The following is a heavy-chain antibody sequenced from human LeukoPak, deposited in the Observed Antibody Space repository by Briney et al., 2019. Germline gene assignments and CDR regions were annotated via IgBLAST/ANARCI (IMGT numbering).Heavy chain of an antibody. V-gene: IGHV1-2*04. CDR1: GYTFTGYY. Sequence: RASVKVSCKASGYTFTGYYMHWVRQAPGQGLEWMGWINPNSGGTNYAQKFQGWVTMTRDTSISTAYMELSRLRSDDTAVYYCARAAPVLRYFDTLSSHWFDPWGQGTLVTVSS. CDR3: ARAAPVLRYFDTLSSHWFDP. D-gene: IGHD3-9*01. J-gene: IGHJ5*02. CDR2: INPNSGGT.